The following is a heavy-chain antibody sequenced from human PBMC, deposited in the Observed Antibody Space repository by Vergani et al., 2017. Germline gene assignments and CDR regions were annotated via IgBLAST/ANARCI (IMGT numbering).Heavy chain of an antibody. CDR3: KKGSVYYHDSAGDGYDPYTGFDL. J-gene: IGHJ3*01. D-gene: IGHD2-21*01. V-gene: IGHV3-21*04. CDR1: GFTFSHYS. Sequence: EVQMVGSGGGLVKPGGSLRLSCVASGFTFSHYSMNWVRQAPGKGLECVSSISSSSSYIYYADSVKGRFTISRDNAKNSLFLEMNSLRFEDTAVYFCKKGSVYYHDSAGDGYDPYTGFDLWGQGTLVTVSS. CDR2: ISSSSSYI.